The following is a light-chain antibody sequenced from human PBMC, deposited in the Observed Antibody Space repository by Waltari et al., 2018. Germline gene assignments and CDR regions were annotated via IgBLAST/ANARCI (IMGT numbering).Light chain of an antibody. Sequence: DRVMTQSPATLSVSPGQRATLSCRASQSVSSNLVWYQQKPGQAPRLLIYGASTRATGIPARFSGSGSGTEFTLTISSLQSEDFAVYYCQQYNNWWTFGQGTKVEIK. V-gene: IGKV3-15*01. CDR1: QSVSSN. CDR3: QQYNNWWT. J-gene: IGKJ1*01. CDR2: GAS.